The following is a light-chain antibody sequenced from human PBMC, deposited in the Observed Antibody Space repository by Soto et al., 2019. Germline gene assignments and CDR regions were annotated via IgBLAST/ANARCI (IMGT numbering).Light chain of an antibody. CDR2: SNN. CDR1: SSNIGSNT. CDR3: AAWDDSLNGL. Sequence: QSVLTQPPSASGTPGQRVTISCSGRSSNIGSNTVNWYQQLPGTAPKLLIYSNNQRPSGVPDRFSGSKSGTSASLAISGLQSEDEADYYCAAWDDSLNGLFGGGTQLTV. V-gene: IGLV1-44*01. J-gene: IGLJ2*01.